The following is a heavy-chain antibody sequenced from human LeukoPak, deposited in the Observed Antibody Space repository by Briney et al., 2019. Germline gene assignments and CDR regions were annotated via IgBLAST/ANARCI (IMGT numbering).Heavy chain of an antibody. Sequence: SQTLSLTCAISGDSVSSNSAAWNWIRQSPSRGLEWLGRTYYRSKWYNDYAVSVKSRITINPDTSKNQFSLQLNSVTPEDTAVYYCARAPHDCSSTSCYKGCYYYGMDVWGQGTTVTVSS. CDR3: ARAPHDCSSTSCYKGCYYYGMDV. CDR1: GDSVSSNSAA. J-gene: IGHJ6*02. V-gene: IGHV6-1*01. CDR2: TYYRSKWYN. D-gene: IGHD2-2*02.